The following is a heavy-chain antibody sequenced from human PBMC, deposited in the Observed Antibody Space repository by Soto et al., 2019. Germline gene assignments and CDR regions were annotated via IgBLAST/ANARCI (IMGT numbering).Heavy chain of an antibody. D-gene: IGHD5-12*01. CDR3: AREWGVANPGY. Sequence: GGSLRLSCAASGFTFSNYIMHWVRQAPGKGLEWVAVISKDGDKKYYADSVKGRFTISRDNSKNTLYLQMNSLRPEDTAVHYCAREWGVANPGYWGQGTQVTVSS. CDR2: ISKDGDKK. V-gene: IGHV3-30-3*01. CDR1: GFTFSNYI. J-gene: IGHJ4*02.